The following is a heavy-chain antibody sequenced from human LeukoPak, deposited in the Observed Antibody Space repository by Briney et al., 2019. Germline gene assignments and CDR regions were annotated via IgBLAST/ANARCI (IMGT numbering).Heavy chain of an antibody. Sequence: GWALRLSCSASGCTFSGYGMHWVRQAPGKGVKYVSTMTTNGGSAYYADSVKGRFPISRDNSKTTLYLQMNSLRAADTALYYCVTSGVTNIEGGLDYWGQGTLVTVSS. CDR2: MTTNGGSA. V-gene: IGHV3-64D*09. J-gene: IGHJ4*02. CDR1: GCTFSGYG. CDR3: VTSGVTNIEGGLDY. D-gene: IGHD4-17*01.